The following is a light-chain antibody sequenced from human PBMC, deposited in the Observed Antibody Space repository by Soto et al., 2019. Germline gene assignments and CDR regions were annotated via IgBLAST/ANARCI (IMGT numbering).Light chain of an antibody. CDR2: GNT. Sequence: QSVLTQPPSVSGALGQRVTISCTGITSNIGAGYDVHWYQLLPGRAPTLLIYGNTNRPSGVPDRFSGSKSATSASLAITGLQAEDEAIYYCQSYDNTLSGPIYVFGTGTKLTVL. V-gene: IGLV1-40*01. CDR3: QSYDNTLSGPIYV. J-gene: IGLJ1*01. CDR1: TSNIGAGYD.